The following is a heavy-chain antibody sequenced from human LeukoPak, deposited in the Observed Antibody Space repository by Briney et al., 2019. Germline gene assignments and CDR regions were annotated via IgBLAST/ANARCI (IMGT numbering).Heavy chain of an antibody. D-gene: IGHD1-7*01. Sequence: GGSLRLSCAVSGITLSNYGMSWVRQAPGKGLEWVSVISTRSDAKYYADSVKGRFTISRDNSKNTLYLQMNSLRAEDTAVYYCAKLRLTGTTDFFDYWGQGTLVTVSS. V-gene: IGHV3-23*01. CDR3: AKLRLTGTTDFFDY. J-gene: IGHJ4*02. CDR1: GITLSNYG. CDR2: ISTRSDAK.